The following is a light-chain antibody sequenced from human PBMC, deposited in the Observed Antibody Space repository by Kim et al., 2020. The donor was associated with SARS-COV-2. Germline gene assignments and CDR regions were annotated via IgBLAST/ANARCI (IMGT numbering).Light chain of an antibody. CDR2: GVS. CDR1: ESVSGNH. V-gene: IGKV3-20*01. CDR3: QQYGDSPRWT. Sequence: PGERVTLSCRATESVSGNHLAWYQQKPDQAPRLLIYGVSRRATGIPDRFSGSGSATDFTLTISRLEPEDFAVYYCQQYGDSPRWTFGQGTKVDIK. J-gene: IGKJ1*01.